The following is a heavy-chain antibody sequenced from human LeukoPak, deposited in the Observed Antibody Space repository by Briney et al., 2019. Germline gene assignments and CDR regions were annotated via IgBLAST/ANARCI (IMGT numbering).Heavy chain of an antibody. CDR2: IVVGSGNT. V-gene: IGHV1-58*01. Sequence: SVKVSCKASGFTFTSSAAQWVRQARGQRLEWIGWIVVGSGNTNSAQKFQERVTITRDMSTSTVYMELSSLRSEDTAVYYCAAEGRPTVVTFRKGAVDLWGQGTMVTVSS. D-gene: IGHD4-23*01. CDR1: GFTFTSSA. CDR3: AAEGRPTVVTFRKGAVDL. J-gene: IGHJ3*01.